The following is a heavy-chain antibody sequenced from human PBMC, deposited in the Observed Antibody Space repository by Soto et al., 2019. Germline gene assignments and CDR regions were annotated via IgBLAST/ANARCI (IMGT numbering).Heavy chain of an antibody. CDR1: GFTFRTYY. D-gene: IGHD6-6*01. J-gene: IGHJ4*02. CDR3: ARQYPSSSRHFDH. Sequence: EVELVESGGGLVKPGGSLKLSCAASGFTFRTYYMIWVRQAPGKGLEWVSTISAGSSNIYYAPSVKGRFTISRDNAKNLLYLQFNSLRAEDTAVYYCARQYPSSSRHFDHWGQGTLVIVSS. CDR2: ISAGSSNI. V-gene: IGHV3-21*01.